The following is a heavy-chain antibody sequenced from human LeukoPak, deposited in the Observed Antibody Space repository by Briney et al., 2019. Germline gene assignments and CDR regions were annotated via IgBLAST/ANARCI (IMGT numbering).Heavy chain of an antibody. CDR3: ARDRSTRGYWYFDL. J-gene: IGHJ2*01. V-gene: IGHV3-7*01. CDR2: IRQDGIEI. CDR1: GFTFSNYW. Sequence: GGSLRLSCAASGFTFSNYWMSWVRQAPGKGPEWVANIRQDGIEIYYVDSVKGRFTISRDNAKNSLYLQMNSLRAEDTAVYYCARDRSTRGYWYFDLWGRGTLVTVSS. D-gene: IGHD2-2*01.